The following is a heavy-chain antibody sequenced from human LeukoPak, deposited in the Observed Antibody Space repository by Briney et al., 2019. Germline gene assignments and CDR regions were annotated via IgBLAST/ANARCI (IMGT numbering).Heavy chain of an antibody. CDR2: ISGSGANT. CDR3: AKERVVGETGTVGFDF. J-gene: IGHJ4*02. D-gene: IGHD4-23*01. V-gene: IGHV3-23*01. CDR1: GFTFSNCP. Sequence: GGSLILSCVASGFTFSNCPMSWVRQAPGQGLELVTAISGSGANTYYSDSVKGRFTVSRDNSRNTLYVQMNNLRADDTAVYYCAKERVVGETGTVGFDFWGQGALVTVSS.